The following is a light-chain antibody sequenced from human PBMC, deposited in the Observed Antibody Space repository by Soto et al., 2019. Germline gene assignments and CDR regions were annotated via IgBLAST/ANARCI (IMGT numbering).Light chain of an antibody. CDR1: QDISSY. V-gene: IGKV1-9*01. J-gene: IGKJ4*01. CDR3: QQLKNYPLS. Sequence: DIPLTQSPSFLSASVGDRVTITCRTSQDISSYLAWYQHKPGQAPQLLISAASTLQSGVPSRFSGSGSGTEFTLTISSLQPEDFATYYCQQLKNYPLSFGGGTKVEI. CDR2: AAS.